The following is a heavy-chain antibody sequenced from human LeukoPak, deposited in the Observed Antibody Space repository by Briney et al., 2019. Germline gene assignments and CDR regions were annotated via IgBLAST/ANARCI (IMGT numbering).Heavy chain of an antibody. CDR2: SRNKINSYTT. CDR1: GFTFSDHY. J-gene: IGHJ4*02. Sequence: PGGSLRLSCAASGFTFSDHYMDWVRQAPGKGLEWVGRSRNKINSYTTEYAASVKGRFTISRDDSKNSQYLQMSSLKTEDTAVYYCARDFYDSSGYYFDYWGQGALVIVSS. D-gene: IGHD3-22*01. CDR3: ARDFYDSSGYYFDY. V-gene: IGHV3-72*01.